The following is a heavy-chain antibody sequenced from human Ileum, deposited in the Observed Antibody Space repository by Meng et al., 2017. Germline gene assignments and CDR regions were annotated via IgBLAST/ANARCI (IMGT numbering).Heavy chain of an antibody. D-gene: IGHD2/OR15-2a*01. Sequence: SETLSLTCAVSGRSIRSSDWWSWVRQPPGRGLEWIAEISHGGDSKYNPSLNSRGTISLNMSKNQGPLKLTSVTAADTAVYFCAKNFDSWGQGILVTVSS. J-gene: IGHJ5*01. CDR2: ISHGGDS. CDR3: AKNFDS. CDR1: GRSIRSSDW. V-gene: IGHV4-4*02.